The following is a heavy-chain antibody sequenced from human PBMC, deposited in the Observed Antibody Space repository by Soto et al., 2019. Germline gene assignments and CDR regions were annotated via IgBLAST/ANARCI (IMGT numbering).Heavy chain of an antibody. V-gene: IGHV5-10-1*01. J-gene: IGHJ4*02. CDR3: ARHPYMPSLYYFDY. Sequence: GESLKISCKASGYNFITHWVSGVGQKPRQGLEWVGRIDPSDSFPKYSPSLQGQVSISVDKSISTVYLQLRSLKASDTAIYYCARHPYMPSLYYFDYWGQGTLVTVSS. CDR1: GYNFITHW. CDR2: IDPSDSFP. D-gene: IGHD2-2*01.